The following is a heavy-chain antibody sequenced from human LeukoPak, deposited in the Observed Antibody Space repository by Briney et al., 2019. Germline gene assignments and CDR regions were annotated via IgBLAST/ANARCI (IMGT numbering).Heavy chain of an antibody. D-gene: IGHD4-17*01. Sequence: GASVKVSCKASGYTFTGYYMHWVRQAPGQGLEWMGWINPNSGGTNYAQKFQGRVTMTRDTSISTAYMELSRLRSDDTAVYYCARGHMTTVTTFFDYWGQGTLVTVSS. CDR1: GYTFTGYY. J-gene: IGHJ4*02. V-gene: IGHV1-2*02. CDR2: INPNSGGT. CDR3: ARGHMTTVTTFFDY.